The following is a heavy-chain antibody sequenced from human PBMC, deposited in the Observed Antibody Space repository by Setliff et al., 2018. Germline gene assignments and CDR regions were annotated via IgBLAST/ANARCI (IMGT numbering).Heavy chain of an antibody. D-gene: IGHD3-3*01. CDR3: ASGGAGFFTSRR. CDR1: GGSISSSTYY. V-gene: IGHV4-39*01. Sequence: LSLTCTVSGGSISSSTYYWGWIRQPPGKGLQWIGNIYYTGSTCSDPSLKSRVTVSVDTSKNQFSLKLSSVTAADTAVYYCASGGAGFFTSRRWGQGTLVTVSS. J-gene: IGHJ4*02. CDR2: IYYTGST.